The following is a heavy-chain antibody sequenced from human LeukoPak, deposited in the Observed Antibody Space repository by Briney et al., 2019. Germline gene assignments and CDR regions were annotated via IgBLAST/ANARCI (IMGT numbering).Heavy chain of an antibody. D-gene: IGHD3-9*01. V-gene: IGHV4-30-2*01. CDR2: IYHSAST. Sequence: SETLSLTCAVSGGSISSGGYSWSWIRQPPGKGLEWIGYIYHSASTYYNPSLKSRVTISVDRSKNQFSLKLSSVTAADTAVYYCARASFYDILTGYYRRGYYFDYWGQGTLVTVSS. CDR1: GGSISSGGYS. J-gene: IGHJ4*02. CDR3: ARASFYDILTGYYRRGYYFDY.